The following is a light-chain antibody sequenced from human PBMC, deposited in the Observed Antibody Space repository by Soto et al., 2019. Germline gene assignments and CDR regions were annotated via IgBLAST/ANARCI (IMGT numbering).Light chain of an antibody. CDR2: NTS. CDR1: QSVSTTH. Sequence: EIVLTQSPGTLSLSPGEGATLSCRASQSVSTTHLAWYQQKRGQAPRLLIYNTSTRATGFPARFSGSGSGTDFTLTISRLEPEDFAVYYCQQYGSWLITFGQGTRLEIK. J-gene: IGKJ5*01. CDR3: QQYGSWLIT. V-gene: IGKV3-20*01.